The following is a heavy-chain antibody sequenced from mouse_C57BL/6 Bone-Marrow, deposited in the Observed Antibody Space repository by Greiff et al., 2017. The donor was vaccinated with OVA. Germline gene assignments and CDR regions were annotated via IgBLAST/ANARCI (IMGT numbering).Heavy chain of an antibody. J-gene: IGHJ3*01. V-gene: IGHV5-4*01. Sequence: EVNLVESGGGLVKPGGSLKLSCAASGFTFSSYAMSWVRQTPEKRLEWVATISDGGSYTYYPDNVKGRFTISRDNAKNNLYLQMSHLKSEDTAMYYCARDRGYGSSYGAYWGQGTLVTVSA. CDR2: ISDGGSYT. CDR3: ARDRGYGSSYGAY. CDR1: GFTFSSYA. D-gene: IGHD1-1*01.